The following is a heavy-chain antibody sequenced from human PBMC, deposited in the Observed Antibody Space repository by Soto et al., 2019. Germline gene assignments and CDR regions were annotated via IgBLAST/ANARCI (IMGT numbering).Heavy chain of an antibody. CDR1: GGSISSYY. V-gene: IGHV4-59*01. J-gene: IGHJ6*02. Sequence: QVQLQESGPGLVKPSETLSLTCTVSGGSISSYYWSWIRQPPGQGLEWIGYIYYSGSTNYNPSLKSLVTISVDTSKNQFSLKLSSVTAADTAVYYCARDLEYSSSSHGMYVWGQGTTVTVSS. CDR2: IYYSGST. CDR3: ARDLEYSSSSHGMYV. D-gene: IGHD6-6*01.